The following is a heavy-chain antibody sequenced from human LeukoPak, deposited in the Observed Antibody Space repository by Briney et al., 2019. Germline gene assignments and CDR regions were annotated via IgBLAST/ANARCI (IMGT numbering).Heavy chain of an antibody. CDR3: ARDGWLYGDIRPIYFDY. D-gene: IGHD4-17*01. CDR2: ISAYNGNT. Sequence: ASVKVSCKASGYTFTSYDINWVRQATGQGLEWMGWISAYNGNTNYAQKLQGRVTMTTDTSTSTAYMELRSLRSDDTAVYYCARDGWLYGDIRPIYFDYWGQGTLVTVSS. CDR1: GYTFTSYD. J-gene: IGHJ4*02. V-gene: IGHV1-18*01.